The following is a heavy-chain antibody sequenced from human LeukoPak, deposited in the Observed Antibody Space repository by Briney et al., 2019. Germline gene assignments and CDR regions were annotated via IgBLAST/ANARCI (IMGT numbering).Heavy chain of an antibody. CDR1: GGSISSGGYY. Sequence: SETLSLTCTVSGGSISSGGYYWCWIRQHPGKGLEWIGYIYYSGSTYYNPSLKSRVTISVDTSKNQFSLKLSSVTAADTAVYYCARDRWGAAAGFDYWGQGTLVTVSS. J-gene: IGHJ4*02. D-gene: IGHD6-13*01. CDR3: ARDRWGAAAGFDY. V-gene: IGHV4-31*03. CDR2: IYYSGST.